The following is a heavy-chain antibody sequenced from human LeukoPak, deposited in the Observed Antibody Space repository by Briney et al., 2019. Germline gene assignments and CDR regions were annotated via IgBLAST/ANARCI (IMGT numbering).Heavy chain of an antibody. Sequence: PSETLSLTCAVYGGSFSGYYWSWIRQPPGKGLEWIGEINHSGSTNYNPSLKSRVTISVDTSKNQFSLKLSSVTAADTAVYYCARTQYYYGSGSYADYWGQGTLVTVSS. CDR3: ARTQYYYGSGSYADY. D-gene: IGHD3-10*01. CDR1: GGSFSGYY. V-gene: IGHV4-34*01. CDR2: INHSGST. J-gene: IGHJ4*02.